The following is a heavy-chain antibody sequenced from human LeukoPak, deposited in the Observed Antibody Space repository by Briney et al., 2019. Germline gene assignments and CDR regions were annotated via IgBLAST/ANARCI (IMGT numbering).Heavy chain of an antibody. J-gene: IGHJ4*02. Sequence: GGSLRLSCAASGFSVSNTYMTWVRQAPGKGLEWVSAIYSGGGTYYADSVKGRFTISRDNSKNTLSLQMNSLRVEDTAVYFCARDLTVAAGASGYWGQGTLVTVSS. V-gene: IGHV3-66*01. D-gene: IGHD6-13*01. CDR1: GFSVSNTY. CDR3: ARDLTVAAGASGY. CDR2: IYSGGGT.